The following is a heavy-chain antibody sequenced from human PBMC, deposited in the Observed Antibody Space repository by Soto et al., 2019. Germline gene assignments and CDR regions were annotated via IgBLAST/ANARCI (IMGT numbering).Heavy chain of an antibody. V-gene: IGHV1-69*04. Sequence: SVNVSCKASGGTFSSYTISWVRQAPGQGLEWMGRIIPILGIANYAQKFQGRVTITADKSTSTAYMELSSLRSEDTAVYYCAREVVTIFGVVPHYYYMDVRGKGTTVTVSS. CDR2: IIPILGIA. CDR3: AREVVTIFGVVPHYYYMDV. CDR1: GGTFSSYT. J-gene: IGHJ6*03. D-gene: IGHD3-3*01.